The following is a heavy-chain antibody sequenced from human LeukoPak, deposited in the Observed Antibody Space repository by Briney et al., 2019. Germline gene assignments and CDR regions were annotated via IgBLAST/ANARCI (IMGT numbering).Heavy chain of an antibody. V-gene: IGHV3-23*01. Sequence: GGSLRLSCAASGFTVDSNYLSWVRQAPGKGLEWVSAISGSSGSTYYADSVKGRFTISRDNSKNTLYLQMNSLRAEDTAVYYCAKGLLAGYYYGMDVWGQGTTVTVSS. CDR3: AKGLLAGYYYGMDV. CDR1: GFTVDSNY. J-gene: IGHJ6*02. CDR2: ISGSSGST. D-gene: IGHD3-3*02.